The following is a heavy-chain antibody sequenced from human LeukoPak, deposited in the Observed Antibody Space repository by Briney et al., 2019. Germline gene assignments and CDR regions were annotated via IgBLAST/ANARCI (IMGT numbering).Heavy chain of an antibody. V-gene: IGHV3-23*01. Sequence: GGALRLSCKASGFTLRRYAMSWVPQGPGKGLGWVSGISGSGGSTYVDSVKGRFTISRDNFKNTLHLQMNSLRVEDTAVYYCVKRLGMDVWGQGTTVTVSS. CDR1: GFTLRRYA. J-gene: IGHJ6*02. CDR2: ISGSGGST. CDR3: VKRLGMDV.